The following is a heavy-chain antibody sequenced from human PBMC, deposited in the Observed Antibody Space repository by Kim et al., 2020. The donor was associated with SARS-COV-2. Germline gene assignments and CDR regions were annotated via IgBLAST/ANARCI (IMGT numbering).Heavy chain of an antibody. J-gene: IGHJ6*02. D-gene: IGHD6-13*01. CDR3: VKDYYSSSWYDYYYYGMDV. CDR1: GFTFSSYA. CDR2: ISSNGGST. Sequence: GGSLRLSCSASGFTFSSYAMHWVRQAPGKGLEYVSAISSNGGSTYYADSVKGRFTISRDNSKNTLYLQMSSLRAEDTAVYYCVKDYYSSSWYDYYYYGMDVWGQGTTVTVSS. V-gene: IGHV3-64D*09.